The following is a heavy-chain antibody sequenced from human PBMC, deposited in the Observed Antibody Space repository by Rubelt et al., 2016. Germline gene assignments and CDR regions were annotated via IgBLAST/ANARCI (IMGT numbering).Heavy chain of an antibody. CDR2: VYYTGTT. V-gene: IGHV4-39*01. D-gene: IGHD4/OR15-4a*01. J-gene: IGHJ4*02. Sequence: QLQMQESGPGLVKPSETLSLTCTVSGGSISRRNYYWAWIRQPPGKGLEWIGTVYYTGTTSYNPSLKSRVTMSIDTSKNQFSLNLNSVTAAYTAVYYCSVLPDFDYWGQGTLVTVSS. CDR1: GGSISRRNYY. CDR3: SVLPDFDY.